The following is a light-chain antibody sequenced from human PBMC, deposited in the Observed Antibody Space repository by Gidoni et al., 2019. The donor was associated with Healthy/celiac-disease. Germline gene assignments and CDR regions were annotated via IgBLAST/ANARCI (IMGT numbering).Light chain of an antibody. Sequence: QSVLTQPPSASGTPWHRVTISCSGSSSNIGSNTVNWYQQLPGTAPKLLIYSNNQRPSGVPDRFSGSKSGTSASLAISGLQSEDEADYYCAAWDDSLNGVVCGGGTKLTVL. CDR2: SNN. CDR3: AAWDDSLNGVV. V-gene: IGLV1-44*01. J-gene: IGLJ2*01. CDR1: SSNIGSNT.